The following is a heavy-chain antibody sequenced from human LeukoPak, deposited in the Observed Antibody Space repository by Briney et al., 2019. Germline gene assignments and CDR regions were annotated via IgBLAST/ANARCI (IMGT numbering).Heavy chain of an antibody. V-gene: IGHV3-64*01. J-gene: IGHJ4*02. D-gene: IGHD1-26*01. CDR3: ARDGGGSPDY. CDR2: ISDNGGST. Sequence: GGSLRLSCVASGFTFSNYAMHWVRQAPGKGLEYVSAISDNGGSTFYVNSVKGRFTISRDNSKNTLYLQMGSLRAEDMAVYYCARDGGGSPDYWGQGTLVTVSS. CDR1: GFTFSNYA.